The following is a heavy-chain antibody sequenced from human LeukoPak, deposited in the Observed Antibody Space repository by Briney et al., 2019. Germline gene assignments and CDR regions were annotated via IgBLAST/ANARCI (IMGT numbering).Heavy chain of an antibody. D-gene: IGHD3-10*01. J-gene: IGHJ4*02. Sequence: GGTQRLSCAASGFTLSSYEMNWVRQAPGKGLEWVSYISNSGTMYYGDSVKGRFTISRDNAKNSLYLQMNSLRAEDTAVYYCARGHYYGSGRPADYWGQGTLVIVSS. V-gene: IGHV3-48*03. CDR1: GFTLSSYE. CDR2: ISNSGTM. CDR3: ARGHYYGSGRPADY.